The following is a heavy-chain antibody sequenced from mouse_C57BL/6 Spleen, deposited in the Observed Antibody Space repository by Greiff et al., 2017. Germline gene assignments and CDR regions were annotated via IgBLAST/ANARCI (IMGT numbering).Heavy chain of an antibody. V-gene: IGHV1-64*01. J-gene: IGHJ4*01. Sequence: VQRVESGAELVKPGASVKLSCKASGYTFTSYWMHWVKQRPGQGLEWIGMIHPNSGSTNYNEKFKSKATLTVDKSSSTAYMQLSSLTSEDSAVYYCARCYYGSRGAMDYWGQGTSVTVSS. CDR2: IHPNSGST. CDR3: ARCYYGSRGAMDY. D-gene: IGHD1-1*01. CDR1: GYTFTSYW.